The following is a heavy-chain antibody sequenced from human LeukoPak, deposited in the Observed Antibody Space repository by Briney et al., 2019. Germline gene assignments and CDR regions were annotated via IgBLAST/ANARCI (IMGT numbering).Heavy chain of an antibody. CDR1: GFTLNNYG. D-gene: IGHD2-2*01. J-gene: IGHJ4*02. CDR2: ISYDGRNK. CDR3: AKGPLRGTAAAIDY. Sequence: PGKSLGLSCAASGFTLNNYGMHWVRQAPGKGLEWVAVISYDGRNKHYPDSVKGRFTISRDISTDTLWLQMDSLRTEDTAVYYCAKGPLRGTAAAIDYWGQGTLVTVSS. V-gene: IGHV3-30*18.